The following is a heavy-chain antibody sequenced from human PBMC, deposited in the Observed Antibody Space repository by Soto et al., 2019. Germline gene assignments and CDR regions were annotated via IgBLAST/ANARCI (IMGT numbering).Heavy chain of an antibody. J-gene: IGHJ6*02. D-gene: IGHD3-16*01. CDR2: IIPIFGTA. CDR3: ATTEMGHYYYGLDV. V-gene: IGHV1-69*12. CDR1: GGTFSRYA. Sequence: QVQLGQSGAEVKNPGSSVKVSCKASGGTFSRYAITWVRQAPGQGLEWMGGIIPIFGTANYAQTFQGRVTITADESTSTAYMELRSLRSEDTALFYCATTEMGHYYYGLDVWGQGTTVTVSS.